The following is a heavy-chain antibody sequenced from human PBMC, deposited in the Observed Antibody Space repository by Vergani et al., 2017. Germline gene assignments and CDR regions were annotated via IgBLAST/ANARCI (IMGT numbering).Heavy chain of an antibody. CDR3: AKDKYSGGSGSSLDY. Sequence: QVQLVESGGGVVQPGRSLRLSCAASGFTFSSYGMHWVRQAPGKGLEWVAVISYDGSNKYYADSVKGRFTISRDNSKNTLYLQMNSLRAEDTAVYYCAKDKYSGGSGSSLDYWGQGTLVTVSS. CDR1: GFTFSSYG. J-gene: IGHJ4*02. CDR2: ISYDGSNK. V-gene: IGHV3-30*18. D-gene: IGHD3-10*01.